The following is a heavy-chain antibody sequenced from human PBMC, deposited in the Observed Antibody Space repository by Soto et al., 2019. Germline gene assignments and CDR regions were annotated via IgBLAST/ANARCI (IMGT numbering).Heavy chain of an antibody. D-gene: IGHD6-19*01. CDR1: GGSFSGYY. CDR3: ARMRYRWLTGFQH. CDR2: INHSGST. V-gene: IGHV4-34*01. Sequence: PSETLSLTCAVYGGSFSGYYWSWIRQPPGKGLEWIGEINHSGSTNYNPSLKSRVTISVDTSKNQFSLKLSSATAADTAVYYCARMRYRWLTGFQHWGQGTLVTVSS. J-gene: IGHJ1*01.